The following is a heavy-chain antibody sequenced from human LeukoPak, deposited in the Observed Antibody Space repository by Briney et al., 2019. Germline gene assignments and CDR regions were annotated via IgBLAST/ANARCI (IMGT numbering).Heavy chain of an antibody. CDR3: AKSDYYDSSGHPSSFDY. Sequence: GGSLRLSCAASGFTFRFYAISWVRQAPGKGLEWVSAISAGGGDTYYADSVKGRFTISRDNSKNTLYLQMNSLRGEYTAIYYCAKSDYYDSSGHPSSFDYWGQGTLVTVSS. CDR2: ISAGGGDT. D-gene: IGHD3-22*01. V-gene: IGHV3-23*01. J-gene: IGHJ4*02. CDR1: GFTFRFYA.